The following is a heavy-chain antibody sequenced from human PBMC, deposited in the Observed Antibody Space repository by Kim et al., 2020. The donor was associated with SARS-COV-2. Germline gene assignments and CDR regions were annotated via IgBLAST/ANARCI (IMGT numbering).Heavy chain of an antibody. D-gene: IGHD6-19*01. Sequence: ASVKVSCKASGYTFTSYGISWVRQAPGQGLEWMGWISAYNGNTNYAQKLQGRVTMTTDTSTSTAYMELRSLRSDDTAVYYCARSPTLWQWLVRGYYFDYWGQGTLVTVSS. CDR2: ISAYNGNT. J-gene: IGHJ4*02. CDR3: ARSPTLWQWLVRGYYFDY. V-gene: IGHV1-18*01. CDR1: GYTFTSYG.